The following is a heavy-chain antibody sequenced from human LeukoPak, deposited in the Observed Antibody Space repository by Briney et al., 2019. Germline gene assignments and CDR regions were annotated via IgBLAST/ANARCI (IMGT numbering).Heavy chain of an antibody. D-gene: IGHD2-2*01. V-gene: IGHV4-39*01. CDR1: GASITSSSFY. CDR2: IYYTGSA. Sequence: PSETLSLTCSVSGASITSSSFYWGWIRQPPGKGLEWIGSIYYTGSADYNPSLKSRVTISVDTPKNQFSLKLTSVTAADAAVYYCARHRYCNSSSCYAFDYWGQGTLVTVSS. CDR3: ARHRYCNSSSCYAFDY. J-gene: IGHJ4*02.